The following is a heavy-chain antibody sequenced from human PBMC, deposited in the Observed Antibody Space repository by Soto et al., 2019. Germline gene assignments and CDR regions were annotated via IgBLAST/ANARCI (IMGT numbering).Heavy chain of an antibody. CDR1: GGSISSYY. CDR2: IYYSGST. D-gene: IGHD5-18*01. CDR3: ARERGYSYGSDYGMDV. Sequence: PSETLSLTCTVSGGSISSYYWSWIRQPPGKGLEWIGYIYYSGSTNYNPSLKSRVTISVDTSKNQFSLKLSSVTAADTAVYHCARERGYSYGSDYGMDVWGQGTMVTVSS. V-gene: IGHV4-59*01. J-gene: IGHJ6*02.